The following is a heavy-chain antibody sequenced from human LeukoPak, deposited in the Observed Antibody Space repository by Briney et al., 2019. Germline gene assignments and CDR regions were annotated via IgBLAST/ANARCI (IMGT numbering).Heavy chain of an antibody. CDR2: ISPSGGST. Sequence: GASVKVSCKASGYTFTSYYMHWVRQAPGQGLEWMGIISPSGGSTNYAQKLQDRVTMTRDTSTSTVYMELSSLRSEDTAVYYCARDPRYGSGQTWFDPWGQGTLVAVSS. CDR3: ARDPRYGSGQTWFDP. J-gene: IGHJ5*02. CDR1: GYTFTSYY. D-gene: IGHD3-10*01. V-gene: IGHV1-46*01.